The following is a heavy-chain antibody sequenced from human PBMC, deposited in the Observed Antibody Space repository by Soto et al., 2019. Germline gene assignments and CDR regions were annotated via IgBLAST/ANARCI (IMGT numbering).Heavy chain of an antibody. D-gene: IGHD6-6*01. CDR1: SASLSSSTYY. CDR3: ASSSPFHY. Sequence: QLQLQESGPGLVKPSETLSLTCSVSSASLSSSTYYWSWIRQPPGRVPEGIGSIYYSGNTYYKPSLKSRFSISIVTSRHQFSLQLTSVTAADTGVYYCASSSPFHYWGPGILVTVSS. CDR2: IYYSGNT. J-gene: IGHJ4*02. V-gene: IGHV4-39*01.